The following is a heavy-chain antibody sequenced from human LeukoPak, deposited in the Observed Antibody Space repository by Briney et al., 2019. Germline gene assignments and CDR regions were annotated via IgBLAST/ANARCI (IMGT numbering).Heavy chain of an antibody. J-gene: IGHJ4*02. V-gene: IGHV3-48*02. CDR1: GFTFSSYS. CDR3: ASSGSYRFDY. CDR2: ITASGTAM. D-gene: IGHD1-26*01. Sequence: PGGCLRLSCAASGFTFSSYSMNWVRQAPGKGLEWVSHITASGTAMFYADSVKGRFTISRDNAKNSLYLQTNSLRDEDTAVYYCASSGSYRFDYWGQGTLVTVSS.